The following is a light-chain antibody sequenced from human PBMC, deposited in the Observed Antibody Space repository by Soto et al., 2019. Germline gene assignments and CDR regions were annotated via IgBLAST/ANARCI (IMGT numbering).Light chain of an antibody. CDR1: SSDVGGYDR. Sequence: QSALTQPASVSGSPGQSITLSFTGTSSDVGGYDRVSWCQHHPGKAPTLMVYEVNKRPSGVSYRFSGSRSGNTASLTISGLQAEVEADYHCCSSVGGPIWGFGGGTTVTVL. V-gene: IGLV2-23*02. CDR2: EVN. CDR3: CSSVGGPIWG. J-gene: IGLJ3*02.